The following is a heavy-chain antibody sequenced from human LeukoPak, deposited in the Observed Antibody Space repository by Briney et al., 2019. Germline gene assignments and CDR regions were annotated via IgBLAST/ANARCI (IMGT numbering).Heavy chain of an antibody. J-gene: IGHJ4*02. CDR3: AKDLDQLDY. CDR1: GFTFTDYW. CDR2: IRQDGGEK. Sequence: GGSLRLSCAVSGFTFTDYWMNWVRQAPGKGLEWVASIRQDGGEKSYVDSVKGRFTISRDNTKSSLYLQINSLRAEDTAVYYCAKDLDQLDYWGQGTLVTVSS. V-gene: IGHV3-7*01.